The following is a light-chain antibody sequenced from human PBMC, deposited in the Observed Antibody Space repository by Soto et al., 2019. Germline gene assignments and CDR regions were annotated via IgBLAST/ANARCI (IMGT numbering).Light chain of an antibody. Sequence: QSVLTQPPSVSGAPGQTVSISCTGTSTNIGAGYGVHWYQQRPGTAPKLLMYRNDVRPSGVPDRFTGSKSGTSASLAISGLRSEDEADYYCAVWDNSLNGVAFGAGTKLTVL. CDR3: AVWDNSLNGVA. V-gene: IGLV1-40*01. CDR1: STNIGAGYG. CDR2: RND. J-gene: IGLJ2*01.